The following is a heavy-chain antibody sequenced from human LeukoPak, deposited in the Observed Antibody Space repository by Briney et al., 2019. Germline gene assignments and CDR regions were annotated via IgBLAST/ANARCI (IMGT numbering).Heavy chain of an antibody. V-gene: IGHV3-53*01. J-gene: IGHJ4*02. CDR1: GFTVSSNY. D-gene: IGHD3-22*01. Sequence: AGGSLVLSSAASGFTVSSNYMSWVRQAPGKGLEWVSVIYSGGSTYYADSVKGRFTISRDNSKNTLYLQMNSLRAEDTAVYYCARDYAPGGRSGYFDIFGYWGQGTLVTVSS. CDR3: ARDYAPGGRSGYFDIFGY. CDR2: IYSGGST.